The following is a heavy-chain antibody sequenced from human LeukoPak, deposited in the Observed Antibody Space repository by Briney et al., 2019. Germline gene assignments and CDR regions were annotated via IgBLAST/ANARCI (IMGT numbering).Heavy chain of an antibody. CDR2: IYSCGST. V-gene: IGHV3-66*03. D-gene: IGHD3-22*01. CDR1: GFTVSSNY. CDR3: ASAVDSSGYRFFIDAFDI. Sequence: PGGSLRLSCAASGFTVSSNYMSWVRQAPGKGLEWVSVIYSCGSTYYADSVKGRFTISRDNSKNTLYLQMNSLRAEDTAVYYCASAVDSSGYRFFIDAFDIWGQGTMVTVSS. J-gene: IGHJ3*02.